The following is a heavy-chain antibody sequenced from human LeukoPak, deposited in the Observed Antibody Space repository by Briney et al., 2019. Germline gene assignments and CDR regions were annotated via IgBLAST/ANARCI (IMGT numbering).Heavy chain of an antibody. CDR2: IRYDGSNK. CDR3: AKDSRRYYGSGSYYNV. J-gene: IGHJ4*02. V-gene: IGHV3-30*02. D-gene: IGHD3-10*01. CDR1: GFTFRSYG. Sequence: GGSLRLSCAASGFTFRSYGMHWVRQAPGKGLEWVAFIRYDGSNKYYADSVKGRFTISRDNSKNTLYLQMNSLRAEDTAVYYCAKDSRRYYGSGSYYNVWGQGTLVTVSS.